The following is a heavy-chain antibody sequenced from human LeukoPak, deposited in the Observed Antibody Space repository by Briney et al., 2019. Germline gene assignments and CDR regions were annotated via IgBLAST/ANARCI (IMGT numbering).Heavy chain of an antibody. Sequence: RTGGSLRLSCAASGFTFSSYGMHWVRQAPGKGLEWVAVISYDGSNKYYADSVKGRFTISRDNSKNTLYLQMTSLRAEDTAVYYCAKDKGAGRYYYYGMDVWGQGTTVTVSS. CDR1: GFTFSSYG. V-gene: IGHV3-30*18. CDR3: AKDKGAGRYYYYGMDV. D-gene: IGHD6-19*01. J-gene: IGHJ6*02. CDR2: ISYDGSNK.